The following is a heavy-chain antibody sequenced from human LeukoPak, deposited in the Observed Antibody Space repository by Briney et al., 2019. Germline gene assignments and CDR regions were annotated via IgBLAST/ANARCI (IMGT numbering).Heavy chain of an antibody. Sequence: PSETLSLTCAVYEGSFSGYYWSWIRQPPGKGLEWIGEINHSGSTNYNPSLKSRVTISVDTSKNQFSLKLTSVTAADTAIYYCAKSDYYGASDYWGQGTLVTVSS. V-gene: IGHV4-34*01. CDR3: AKSDYYGASDY. CDR2: INHSGST. J-gene: IGHJ4*02. D-gene: IGHD3-10*01. CDR1: EGSFSGYY.